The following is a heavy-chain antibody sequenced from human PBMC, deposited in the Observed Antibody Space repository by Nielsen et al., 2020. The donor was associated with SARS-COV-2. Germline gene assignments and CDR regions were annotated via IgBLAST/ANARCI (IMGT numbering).Heavy chain of an antibody. V-gene: IGHV4-39*07. J-gene: IGHJ4*02. Sequence: RQAPGKGLYWIGSVYSSGTTYYNPSLKSRLTMSVDTSKNQFSLKLSPVTAADTALYYCARTLYPYGSSGPLGAVDYFDYWGQGTLVTVSS. CDR3: ARTLYPYGSSGPLGAVDYFDY. CDR2: VYSSGTT. D-gene: IGHD3-22*01.